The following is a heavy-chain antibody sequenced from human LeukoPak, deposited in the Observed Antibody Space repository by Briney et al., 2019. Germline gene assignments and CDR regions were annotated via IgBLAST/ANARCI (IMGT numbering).Heavy chain of an antibody. CDR2: INPSGGST. V-gene: IGHV1-46*01. Sequence: ASVKVSCKASGYTFTSYYMHWVRQAPGQGLEWMGVINPSGGSTSYAQKFQGRVTMTRDTSTSTVYMELSSLRSEDTAVYYCAREGIVGAMVVWFQHWGQGTLVTVSS. D-gene: IGHD1-26*01. CDR1: GYTFTSYY. J-gene: IGHJ1*01. CDR3: AREGIVGAMVVWFQH.